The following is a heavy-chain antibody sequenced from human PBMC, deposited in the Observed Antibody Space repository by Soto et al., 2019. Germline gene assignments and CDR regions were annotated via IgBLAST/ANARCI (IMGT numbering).Heavy chain of an antibody. D-gene: IGHD2-15*01. CDR1: GYTFSSYA. J-gene: IGHJ3*02. Sequence: SCKASGYTFSSYAMSWVRQAPGKGLEWVSAISGSGGSTYYADSVKGRFTISRDNSKNTLYLQMNSLRAEDTAVYYCAKGEDIVVVVAAMGYAFDIWGQGTMVTVSS. V-gene: IGHV3-23*01. CDR3: AKGEDIVVVVAAMGYAFDI. CDR2: ISGSGGST.